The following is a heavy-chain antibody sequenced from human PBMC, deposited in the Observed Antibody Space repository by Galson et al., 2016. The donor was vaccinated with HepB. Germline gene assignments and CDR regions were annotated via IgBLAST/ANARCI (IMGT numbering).Heavy chain of an antibody. J-gene: IGHJ4*02. CDR3: ETLERRPSGHYYFDS. D-gene: IGHD3-22*01. Sequence: SETLSLTCVVYRASLNNNYWSWVRQPPGKGLEWLGEITHSGDINYNPSLKSRVTMSADTSSSQFSLKMTSVTAADTAMYYCETLERRPSGHYYFDSWGQGTLVTVSS. V-gene: IGHV4-34*01. CDR1: RASLNNNY. CDR2: ITHSGDI.